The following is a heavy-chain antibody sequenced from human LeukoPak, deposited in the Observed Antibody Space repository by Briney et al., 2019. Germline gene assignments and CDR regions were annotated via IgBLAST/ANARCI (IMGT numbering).Heavy chain of an antibody. CDR2: ISWNSGSI. V-gene: IGHV3-9*01. D-gene: IGHD1-26*01. Sequence: GGSLRLSCAASGFTFDDYAMHWVRQAPGKGLEWVSGISWNSGSIGHADSVKGRFTISRDNAKNSLYLQMNSLRAEDTALYYCAKDMGTGQWEYFDYWGQGTLVTVSS. CDR1: GFTFDDYA. J-gene: IGHJ4*02. CDR3: AKDMGTGQWEYFDY.